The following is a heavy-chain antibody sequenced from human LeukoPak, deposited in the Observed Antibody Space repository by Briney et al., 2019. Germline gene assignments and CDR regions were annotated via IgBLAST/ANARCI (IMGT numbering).Heavy chain of an antibody. CDR2: IYYSGST. CDR3: ARDRVGARDAFDI. CDR1: GGSISSYY. J-gene: IGHJ3*02. D-gene: IGHD1-26*01. Sequence: KASETLSLTCTVSGGSISSYYWSWIRQPPGKGLEWIGYIYYSGSTNYNPSLKSRVTISVDTSKNQFSLKLSSVTAADTAVYYCARDRVGARDAFDIWGQGTMATVSS. V-gene: IGHV4-59*01.